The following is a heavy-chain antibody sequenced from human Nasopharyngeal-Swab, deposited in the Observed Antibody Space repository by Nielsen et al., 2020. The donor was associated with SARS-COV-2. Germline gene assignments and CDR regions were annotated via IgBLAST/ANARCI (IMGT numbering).Heavy chain of an antibody. D-gene: IGHD1-26*01. J-gene: IGHJ4*02. V-gene: IGHV3-30-3*01. Sequence: GGSLRLSCAASGFTFSSYAMHWVRQAPGKGLEWVARISYDGSNKYCADSVKGRFTISRDNSKNTLYLQMNSLRAEDTAVYYCARDLGSHLDYWGQGTLVTVSS. CDR1: GFTFSSYA. CDR3: ARDLGSHLDY. CDR2: ISYDGSNK.